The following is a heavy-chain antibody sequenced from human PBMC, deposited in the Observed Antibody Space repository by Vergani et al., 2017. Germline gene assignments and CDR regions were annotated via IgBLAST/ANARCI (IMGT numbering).Heavy chain of an antibody. V-gene: IGHV5-51*03. CDR3: ARLAYKWNLNYYHYMDV. J-gene: IGHJ6*03. CDR2: IYPGDSDT. D-gene: IGHD1-20*01. CDR1: GYSFTSNW. Sequence: EVPLVPSGAAVKTPGESLKISCTGSGYSFTSNWIAWVRQLPGKGLEWMGIIYPGDSDTRYSPSFQGQVTISADKSISTAYLQWSSLKASDTAMYYCARLAYKWNLNYYHYMDVWGKGTTVTVSS.